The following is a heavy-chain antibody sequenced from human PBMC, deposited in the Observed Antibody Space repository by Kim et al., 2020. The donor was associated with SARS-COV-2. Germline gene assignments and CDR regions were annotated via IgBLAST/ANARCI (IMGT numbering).Heavy chain of an antibody. Sequence: SETLSLTCTVSGGSISSYYWSWIRQPPGKGLEWIGYIYYSGSTNYNPSLKSRVTISVDTSKNQFSLKLSSVTAADTAVYYCARGGVRSPYYYYYGMDVWGQGTTVTVSS. V-gene: IGHV4-59*01. CDR1: GGSISSYY. J-gene: IGHJ6*02. CDR2: IYYSGST. D-gene: IGHD4-17*01. CDR3: ARGGVRSPYYYYYGMDV.